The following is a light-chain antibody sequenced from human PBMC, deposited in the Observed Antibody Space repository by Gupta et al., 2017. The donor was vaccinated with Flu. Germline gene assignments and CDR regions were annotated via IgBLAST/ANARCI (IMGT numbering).Light chain of an antibody. CDR1: SSNLGSNP. V-gene: IGLV1-44*01. CDR3: AAWDDTLKAV. CDR2: SND. Sequence: QSVLTQPPSASGTLGQRVSISCSGSSSNLGSNPVDWYQQLPGTAPKLLIYSNDHRPSGVPDRFSASKSGTSAALAISGLQSEDEADYFCAAWDDTLKAVFGGGTKLTVL. J-gene: IGLJ3*02.